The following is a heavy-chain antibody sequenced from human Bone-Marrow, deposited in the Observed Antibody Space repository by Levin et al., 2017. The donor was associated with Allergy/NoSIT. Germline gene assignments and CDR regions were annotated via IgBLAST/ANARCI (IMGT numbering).Heavy chain of an antibody. CDR3: ARGWFGELLSH. CDR2: IYSGGST. V-gene: IGHV3-53*01. CDR1: GFTVSSNY. Sequence: LSLTCAASGFTVSSNYMSWVRQAPGKGPEWVSVIYSGGSTYYADSVKGRFTISRDNSKNTLYLQMNSRRAEDTAVYYCARGWFGELLSHWGQGTLVTVSS. J-gene: IGHJ4*02. D-gene: IGHD3-10*01.